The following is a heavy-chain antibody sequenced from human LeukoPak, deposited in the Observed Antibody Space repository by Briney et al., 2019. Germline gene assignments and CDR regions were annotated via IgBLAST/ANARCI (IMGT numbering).Heavy chain of an antibody. Sequence: ASVTVSCKASGYTFTIYGLSWVRQAPGQGLEWMGWISAYNGKTKYTQKLQGRLTMTTDTATSTAYMQLRSLRSDDTAVYYCVRDGNRRTTYYYGSGSDYWGQGTLVSVSS. V-gene: IGHV1-18*01. CDR3: VRDGNRRTTYYYGSGSDY. J-gene: IGHJ4*02. D-gene: IGHD3-10*01. CDR2: ISAYNGKT. CDR1: GYTFTIYG.